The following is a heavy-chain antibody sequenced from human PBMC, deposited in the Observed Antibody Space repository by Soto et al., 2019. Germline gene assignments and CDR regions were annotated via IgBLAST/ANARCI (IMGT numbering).Heavy chain of an antibody. CDR1: GYSISNGYY. CDR3: VRDTYSYGSEVAK. V-gene: IGHV4-38-2*02. D-gene: IGHD5-18*01. Sequence: KPSETLSLTCTVSGYSISNGYYWGWIRQSPEKGLEWIGTIYHSGTTYYNPSLKSRVIMSIDTSKNQFSLNLKSVTAADTAVYYCVRDTYSYGSEVAKRGQGNLVTASS. J-gene: IGHJ4*02. CDR2: IYHSGTT.